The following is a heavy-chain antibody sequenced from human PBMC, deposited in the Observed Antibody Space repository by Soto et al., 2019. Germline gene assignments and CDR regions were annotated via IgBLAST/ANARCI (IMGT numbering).Heavy chain of an antibody. D-gene: IGHD1-26*01. CDR1: GYTFTSYY. CDR3: ARDRGSYYDFYYYYVMDF. Sequence: GASVKVSCKASGYTFTSYYMHWVRQAPGQGLEWMGIINPSGGSTSYAQKFQGRVTMTRDTSTSTVYMELSSLRSEDTAVYYCARDRGSYYDFYYYYVMDFWGKGTTVPVS. CDR2: INPSGGST. V-gene: IGHV1-46*01. J-gene: IGHJ6*04.